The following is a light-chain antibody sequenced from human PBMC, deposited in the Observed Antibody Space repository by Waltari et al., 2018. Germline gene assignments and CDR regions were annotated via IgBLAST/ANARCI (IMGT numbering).Light chain of an antibody. CDR3: TSYATGSSYI. J-gene: IGLJ1*01. CDR1: SHDVGGYNY. CDR2: DVS. Sequence: QSALTQPASVSGSPGQSITISCTGTSHDVGGYNYVSWYQQHPGKAPNLMIYDVSDRPSGVSNRFSGSKSGNTASLTISGLQAEDEAEYYCTSYATGSSYIFGGGTKVTVL. V-gene: IGLV2-14*03.